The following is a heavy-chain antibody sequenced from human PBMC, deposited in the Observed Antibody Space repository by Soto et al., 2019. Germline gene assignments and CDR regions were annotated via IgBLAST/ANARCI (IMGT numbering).Heavy chain of an antibody. CDR2: SYSTGGT. V-gene: IGHV3-53*01. CDR1: GGSISSSSYY. D-gene: IGHD3-9*01. Sequence: PSETLSLTCTVSGGSISSSSYYWGWIRQPPGKGLEWVAESYSTGGTEYADSVKGRFTISRDNSKNTLFLQMNSLGVEDTALYYCARDREPDGIWTFDSWGQGTLVTVSS. CDR3: ARDREPDGIWTFDS. J-gene: IGHJ4*02.